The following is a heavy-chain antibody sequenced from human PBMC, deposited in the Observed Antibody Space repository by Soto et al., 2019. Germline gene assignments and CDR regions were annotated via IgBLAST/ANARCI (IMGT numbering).Heavy chain of an antibody. CDR1: GFTFSSYA. CDR2: ISGGGGST. Sequence: GSLRLSCAASGFTFSSYAMSWVRQAPGKGLEWVSAISGGGGSTYYADSVKGRFTLSRDNSKSTLYLQMNSLRAEDTAVYYCAKRGSGGSWNRHPFDYWGRGTLVTVSS. V-gene: IGHV3-23*01. J-gene: IGHJ4*02. CDR3: AKRGSGGSWNRHPFDY. D-gene: IGHD2-15*01.